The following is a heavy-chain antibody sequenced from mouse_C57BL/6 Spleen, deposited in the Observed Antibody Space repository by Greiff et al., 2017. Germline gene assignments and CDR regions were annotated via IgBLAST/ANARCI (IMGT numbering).Heavy chain of an antibody. CDR3: TTGGLRPYYAMDY. J-gene: IGHJ4*01. Sequence: EVQLQESGAELVRPGASVKLSCTASGFNIKDDYMHWVKQRPEQGLEWIGWIDPENGDTEYASKFQGKATITADTSSNTAYLQLSSLTSEDTAVYYCTTGGLRPYYAMDYWGQGTSVTVSS. CDR1: GFNIKDDY. V-gene: IGHV14-4*01. CDR2: IDPENGDT. D-gene: IGHD1-1*01.